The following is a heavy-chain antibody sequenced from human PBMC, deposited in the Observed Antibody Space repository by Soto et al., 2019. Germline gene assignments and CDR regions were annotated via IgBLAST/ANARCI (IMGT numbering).Heavy chain of an antibody. Sequence: GGSLRLSCAASGFTFSSYAMHWVRQAPGKGLEWVAVISYDGSNKYYADSVKGRFTISRDNSKNTLYLQMNSLRAEDTAVYYCARDGRYYYDSSGYYGFDPWGQGTLVTV. CDR3: ARDGRYYYDSSGYYGFDP. D-gene: IGHD3-22*01. V-gene: IGHV3-30-3*01. CDR1: GFTFSSYA. CDR2: ISYDGSNK. J-gene: IGHJ5*02.